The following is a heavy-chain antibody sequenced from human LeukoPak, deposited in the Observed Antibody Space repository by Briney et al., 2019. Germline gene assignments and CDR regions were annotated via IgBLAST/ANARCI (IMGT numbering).Heavy chain of an antibody. CDR3: AKGSRLREAGSYRF. CDR2: IIPIFDTP. Sequence: EASVTVSCKASGGIFGSYAINWVRQAPGQGLEWLGRIIPIFDTPNYAQTFQGRVTISADKSTRTVYMELSSLRSEDTALYYCAKGSRLREAGSYRFWGQGTLVTVSS. CDR1: GGIFGSYA. V-gene: IGHV1-69*06. D-gene: IGHD3-16*02. J-gene: IGHJ4*02.